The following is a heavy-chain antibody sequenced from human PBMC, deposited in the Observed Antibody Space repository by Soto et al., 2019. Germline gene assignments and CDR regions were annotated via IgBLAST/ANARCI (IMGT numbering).Heavy chain of an antibody. CDR2: ISGSGGST. Sequence: PGGSLRLSCAASGFTFSSYAMSWVRQAPGKGLEWVSAISGSGGSTYYADSVKGRFTISRDNSKNTLYLQMNSLRAEDTAVYYCAKDIGDVGSSPIDYWGQGTLVTVSS. V-gene: IGHV3-23*01. D-gene: IGHD6-6*01. J-gene: IGHJ4*02. CDR1: GFTFSSYA. CDR3: AKDIGDVGSSPIDY.